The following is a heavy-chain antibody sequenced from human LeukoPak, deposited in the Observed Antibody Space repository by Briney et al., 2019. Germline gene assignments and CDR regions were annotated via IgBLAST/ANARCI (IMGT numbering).Heavy chain of an antibody. CDR1: GFTFSSYA. D-gene: IGHD3-10*01. Sequence: GGSLRLSCAASGFTFSSYAMSWVRQAPGKGLEWVSAISGSGGSTYYADSVKGRFTISRDNSKNTLYLQMNSLRAEDTAVYYCAKDLNGSGSHYLTLYYYYMDVWGKGTTVTVSS. J-gene: IGHJ6*03. V-gene: IGHV3-23*01. CDR2: ISGSGGST. CDR3: AKDLNGSGSHYLTLYYYYMDV.